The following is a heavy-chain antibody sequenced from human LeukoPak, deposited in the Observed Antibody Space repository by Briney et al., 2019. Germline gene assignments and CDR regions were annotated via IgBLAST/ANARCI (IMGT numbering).Heavy chain of an antibody. CDR1: GYTFTGYY. D-gene: IGHD3-22*01. CDR2: INPNSGGT. CDR3: ARDSGDYYDSSGSNWFDP. V-gene: IGHV1-2*06. Sequence: ASVKVSCKASGYTFTGYYMHWVRQAPGQGLEWMGRINPNSGGTNYAQKFQGRVTMTRDTSISTAYMELSRLRSDDTAVYYCARDSGDYYDSSGSNWFDPWGQGTLVTVSS. J-gene: IGHJ5*02.